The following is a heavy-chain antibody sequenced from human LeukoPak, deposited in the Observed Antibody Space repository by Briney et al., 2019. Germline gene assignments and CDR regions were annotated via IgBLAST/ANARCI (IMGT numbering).Heavy chain of an antibody. V-gene: IGHV3-23*01. Sequence: PGGSLRLSCAASRFTFSSYAMHWVRQAPGKGLEWVSGISPSADIKYYADSVKGRFTISRDNSKNMLYLEVISLTADDTAVYYCAKDDAWLRFGEWSQGTLVTVSS. J-gene: IGHJ4*02. D-gene: IGHD3-10*01. CDR2: ISPSADIK. CDR3: AKDDAWLRFGE. CDR1: RFTFSSYA.